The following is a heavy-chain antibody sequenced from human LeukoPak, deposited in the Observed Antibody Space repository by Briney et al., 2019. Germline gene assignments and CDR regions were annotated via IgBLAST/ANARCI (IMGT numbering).Heavy chain of an antibody. D-gene: IGHD3-22*01. CDR3: ARGEDYYGSSGYYTYFDY. J-gene: IGHJ4*02. V-gene: IGHV4-34*01. CDR2: IYHSGST. Sequence: SETLSLTCAVYGGSFSGYYWSWIRQPPGKGLEWIGYIYHSGSTYYNPSLKSRVTISVDRSKNQFSLKLSSVTAADTAVYYCARGEDYYGSSGYYTYFDYWGQGTLVTVSS. CDR1: GGSFSGYY.